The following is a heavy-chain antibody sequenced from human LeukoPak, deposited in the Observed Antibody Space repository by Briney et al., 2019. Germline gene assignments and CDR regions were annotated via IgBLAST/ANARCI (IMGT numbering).Heavy chain of an antibody. J-gene: IGHJ4*02. D-gene: IGHD1-26*01. CDR1: GGSISSYY. V-gene: IGHV4-59*01. CDR2: ISYSGST. CDR3: ARDPGGWPYYFDY. Sequence: SETLSLTCTVSGGSISSYYWSWIRQPPGEGLEWIGYISYSGSTNYNPSLKSRVGISVDTSKNQFSLKLSSVTAADTAVYYCARDPGGWPYYFDYWGQGTLVTVSS.